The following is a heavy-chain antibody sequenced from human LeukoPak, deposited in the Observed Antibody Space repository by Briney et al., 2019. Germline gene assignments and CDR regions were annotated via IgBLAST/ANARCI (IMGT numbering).Heavy chain of an antibody. V-gene: IGHV3-48*04. Sequence: GGSLRLSCAASGFTFSSYSIDWVRQAPGKGLEWLSYISSSSSTIYYEDSVKGRFTISRDNAKNSVYLQMNSLRAEDTAVYYCARVWSSGYTKDYWGQGTLVTVSS. D-gene: IGHD3-22*01. CDR2: ISSSSSTI. CDR3: ARVWSSGYTKDY. J-gene: IGHJ4*02. CDR1: GFTFSSYS.